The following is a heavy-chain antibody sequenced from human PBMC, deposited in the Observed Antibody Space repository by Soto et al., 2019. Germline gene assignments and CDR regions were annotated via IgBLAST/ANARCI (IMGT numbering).Heavy chain of an antibody. D-gene: IGHD6-6*01. CDR1: GFTFSSYW. Sequence: GSLRLSCAASGFTFSSYWMHWVRQAPGKGLVWVSRINSDGSSTSYADSVKGRFTISRDNAKNTLYLQMNSLRAEDTAVYYCARAEKGYSSSYYYYYYMDVWGKGTTVTVSS. V-gene: IGHV3-74*01. J-gene: IGHJ6*03. CDR3: ARAEKGYSSSYYYYYYMDV. CDR2: INSDGSST.